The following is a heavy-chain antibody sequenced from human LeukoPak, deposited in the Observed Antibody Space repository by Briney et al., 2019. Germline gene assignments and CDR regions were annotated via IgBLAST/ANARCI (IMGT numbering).Heavy chain of an antibody. V-gene: IGHV3-30-3*01. Sequence: GGSLRLSCAASGFTFSSYAMHWVRQAPGKGLEWVAVISYDGSNKYYADSVKGRFTISRDNAKNSLYLQMNSLRAEDTAVYYCAIPPAYCGGDCYSVWGQGTLVTVSS. CDR1: GFTFSSYA. CDR3: AIPPAYCGGDCYSV. D-gene: IGHD2-21*02. CDR2: ISYDGSNK. J-gene: IGHJ4*02.